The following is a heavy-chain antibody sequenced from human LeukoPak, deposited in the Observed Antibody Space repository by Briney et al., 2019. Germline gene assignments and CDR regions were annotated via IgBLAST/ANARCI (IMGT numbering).Heavy chain of an antibody. J-gene: IGHJ6*02. V-gene: IGHV3-74*01. CDR3: ASSSPPAISDGMDV. D-gene: IGHD2-2*01. CDR2: IFTHGSST. CDR1: GFTFRSSR. Sequence: ARSLTPSSAASGFTFRSSRKPLSPPPLSPTLFPVSRIFTHGSSTSYAASANCRFPISRDNAKNTLYLQMNSPRAEDTAVYYCASSSPPAISDGMDVCAQGTTVTVSS.